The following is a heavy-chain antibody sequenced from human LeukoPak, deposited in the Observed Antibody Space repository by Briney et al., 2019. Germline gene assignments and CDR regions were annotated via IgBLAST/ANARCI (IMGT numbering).Heavy chain of an antibody. J-gene: IGHJ2*01. CDR3: ARDPISEVGTNFWYLDI. Sequence: GGSLRLSCAASGFTFSNYWMSWVRQGPGKGLEWVANIKQDGSEKNYVDSVKGRFTISRDNAKNSLYLQMNSLRAEDTAVYYCARDPISEVGTNFWYLDIWGRGTLVTVSS. CDR2: IKQDGSEK. CDR1: GFTFSNYW. V-gene: IGHV3-7*04. D-gene: IGHD6-13*01.